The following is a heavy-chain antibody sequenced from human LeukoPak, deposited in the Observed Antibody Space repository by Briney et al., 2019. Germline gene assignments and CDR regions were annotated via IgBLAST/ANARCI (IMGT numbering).Heavy chain of an antibody. D-gene: IGHD3-9*01. CDR2: IYPGDADT. J-gene: IGHJ5*02. V-gene: IGHV5-51*01. CDR3: ARRMVTTFFNWFDP. Sequence: GESLKISGMGSGCSFTSYWVGWVRRMPGKGLEGMGIIYPGDADTRSSPSFQGQVTISADKSISAAYLQSSSLKASDTAMYYCARRMVTTFFNWFDPWGQGTLVTVSS. CDR1: GCSFTSYW.